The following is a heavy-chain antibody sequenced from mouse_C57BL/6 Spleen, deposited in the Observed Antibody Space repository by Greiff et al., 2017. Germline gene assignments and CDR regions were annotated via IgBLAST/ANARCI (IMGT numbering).Heavy chain of an antibody. J-gene: IGHJ1*03. D-gene: IGHD2-1*01. CDR2: ISSGGSYT. Sequence: EVHLVESGGDLVKPGGSLKLSCAASGFTFSSYGMSWVRQTPDKRLEWVATISSGGSYTYYPDSVKGRFTISRDNAKNTLYLQMSSLKSEDTAMYYCARPYGNYDWYFDVWGTGTTVTVSS. CDR1: GFTFSSYG. V-gene: IGHV5-6*01. CDR3: ARPYGNYDWYFDV.